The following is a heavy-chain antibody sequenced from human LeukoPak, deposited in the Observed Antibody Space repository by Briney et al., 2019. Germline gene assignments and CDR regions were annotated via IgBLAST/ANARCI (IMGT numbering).Heavy chain of an antibody. Sequence: ASVKVSCKASGYTFTGYYMHWVRQAPGQGLEWMGWINPNSGGTNYAQKFQGRVTMTRDTSISTAYMELSRLRSDDTVVYYCARDGAEDDSSGYYPWGQGTLVTVSS. V-gene: IGHV1-2*02. CDR2: INPNSGGT. D-gene: IGHD3-22*01. CDR1: GYTFTGYY. CDR3: ARDGAEDDSSGYYP. J-gene: IGHJ5*02.